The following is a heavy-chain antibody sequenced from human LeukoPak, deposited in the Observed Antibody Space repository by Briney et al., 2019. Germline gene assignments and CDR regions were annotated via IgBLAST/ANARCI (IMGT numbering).Heavy chain of an antibody. CDR1: GFTSSSYE. D-gene: IGHD1-26*01. CDR2: IYYSGST. V-gene: IGHV4-39*07. J-gene: IGHJ4*02. Sequence: PGGSLRLSCAASGFTSSSYEMNWVRQPPGKGLEWIGSIYYSGSTYYNPSLKSRVTISVDTSKNQFSLKLSSVTAADTAVYYCARGYPYSGCYFDYWGQGTLVTVSS. CDR3: ARGYPYSGCYFDY.